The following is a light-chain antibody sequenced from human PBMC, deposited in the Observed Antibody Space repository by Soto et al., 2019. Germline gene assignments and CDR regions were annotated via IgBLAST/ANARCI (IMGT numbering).Light chain of an antibody. CDR3: SSYKSIITSYV. J-gene: IGLJ1*01. CDR1: SSDVGGYNY. Sequence: QSALTHPASLSGSPGQSITISCTGTSSDVGGYNYVSWYQQHPGKAPKLMIYEVSNRPSGVSNRFSGSKSGNTASLTISGLQDEDEADYYFSSYKSIITSYVFGSGTKVTVL. CDR2: EVS. V-gene: IGLV2-14*01.